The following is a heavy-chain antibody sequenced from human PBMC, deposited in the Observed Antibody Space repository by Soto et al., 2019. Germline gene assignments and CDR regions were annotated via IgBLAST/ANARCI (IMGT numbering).Heavy chain of an antibody. CDR3: AGGDYEDLGLYYYYYYMDV. CDR2: MNPNSGNT. D-gene: IGHD3-16*01. CDR1: GYTFTSYD. J-gene: IGHJ6*03. V-gene: IGHV1-8*01. Sequence: ASVKVSCKASGYTFTSYDINWVRQATGQGLEWMGWMNPNSGNTGYAQKFQGRVTMTRKTSISTAYMELSSLRSEDTAVYYCAGGDYEDLGLYYYYYYMDVWGKGTTVTVSS.